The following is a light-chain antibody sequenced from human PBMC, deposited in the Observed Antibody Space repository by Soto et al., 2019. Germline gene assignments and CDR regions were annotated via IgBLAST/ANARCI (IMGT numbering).Light chain of an antibody. CDR2: DAS. V-gene: IGKV3-11*01. CDR1: NSDEKY. CDR3: QQRKHWPPLT. Sequence: EVVLTQSPATLSLSPGERAILSYRDSNSDEKYLAWYQQKPGQTPRLLIYDASNRATGIPARFSGSGSETDFTLTISSPEPEDFAVYYCQQRKHWPPLTFGGGTKVEIK. J-gene: IGKJ4*01.